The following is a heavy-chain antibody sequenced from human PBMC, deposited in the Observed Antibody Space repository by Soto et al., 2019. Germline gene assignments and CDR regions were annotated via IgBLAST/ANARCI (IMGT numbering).Heavy chain of an antibody. CDR3: ARGVTMYYDFWSGYSYWFDP. V-gene: IGHV1-8*01. Sequence: QVPLVQSGAEVKKPGASVKVSCKASGYTFTSYDINWVRQATGQGLEWMGWMNPNSGNTGYAQKFQGRVTMTRNTSISIAYMELSSLRSEDTAVYYCARGVTMYYDFWSGYSYWFDPWGQGTLVTVSS. CDR2: MNPNSGNT. J-gene: IGHJ5*02. CDR1: GYTFTSYD. D-gene: IGHD3-3*01.